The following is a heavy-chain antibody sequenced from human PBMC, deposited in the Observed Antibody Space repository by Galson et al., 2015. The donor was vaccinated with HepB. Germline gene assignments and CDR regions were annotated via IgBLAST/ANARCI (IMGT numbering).Heavy chain of an antibody. CDR1: GFTFSRYD. D-gene: IGHD3-22*01. V-gene: IGHV3-13*01. CDR2: IGSVGET. Sequence: SLRLSCAASGFTFSRYDMHWVRQVPGKGLEWVSGIGSVGETYYPDSVKGRFTISRENAKNSLYLQMNTLRAGDTAVYYCARVSHYYDTNGYADYYYFMDVWGKGTTVTVSS. J-gene: IGHJ6*03. CDR3: ARVSHYYDTNGYADYYYFMDV.